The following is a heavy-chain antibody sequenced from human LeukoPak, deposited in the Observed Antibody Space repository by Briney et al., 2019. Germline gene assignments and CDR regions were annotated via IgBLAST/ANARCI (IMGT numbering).Heavy chain of an antibody. CDR3: ATRKLGNDY. CDR1: GYSISRGYF. V-gene: IGHV4-38-2*02. J-gene: IGHJ4*02. D-gene: IGHD7-27*01. Sequence: SETLSLTCTVSGYSISRGYFWGWIRQPPGKGLEWIGSIYHSGTVYYNPSLKSRVTISADTSKNQFSLKLYSVTAADTAVYYCATRKLGNDYWGQGTLVTVSS. CDR2: IYHSGTV.